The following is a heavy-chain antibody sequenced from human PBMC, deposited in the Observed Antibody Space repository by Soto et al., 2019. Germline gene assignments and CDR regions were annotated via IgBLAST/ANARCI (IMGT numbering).Heavy chain of an antibody. V-gene: IGHV1-58*02. CDR1: GYTFTSYD. D-gene: IGHD3-3*01. Sequence: ASVQVSCKASGYTFTSYDINWVRQARGQRLEWIGWIVVGSGNTNYAQKFQERVTITRDMSTSTAYMELSSLRSEDTAVYYCAAASYYDFWSGYYRPLLDWGQGTLVTVSS. J-gene: IGHJ4*02. CDR2: IVVGSGNT. CDR3: AAASYYDFWSGYYRPLLD.